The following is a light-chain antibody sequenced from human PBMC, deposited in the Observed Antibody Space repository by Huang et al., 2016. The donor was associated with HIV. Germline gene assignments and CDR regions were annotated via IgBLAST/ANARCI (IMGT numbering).Light chain of an antibody. CDR2: GAS. CDR3: QQYGGSPFT. V-gene: IGKV3-20*01. CDR1: HNVAGNF. J-gene: IGKJ2*01. Sequence: EIVLTQSPGTLALSPGERATLSCRASHNVAGNFVAWYPHRPGLAHRLLIFGASTRATGIPDSFSGSGSGTDFTLTITMLEPEDFAVYYCQQYGGSPFTFGQGTKLEFK.